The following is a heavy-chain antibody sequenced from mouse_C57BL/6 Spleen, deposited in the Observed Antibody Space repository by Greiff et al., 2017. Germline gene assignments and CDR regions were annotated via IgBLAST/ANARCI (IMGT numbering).Heavy chain of an antibody. CDR2: IRSKSNNYAT. J-gene: IGHJ3*01. Sequence: EVQLVESGGGLVQPKGSLKLSCAASGFSFNTYAMHWVRQAPGKGLEWVARIRSKSNNYATYYADSVKDRFTISRDDSESMLYLQMNNLKTEDTAMYYCVRYYYGSSYAWFAYWGQGTLVTVSA. V-gene: IGHV10-1*01. D-gene: IGHD1-1*01. CDR1: GFSFNTYA. CDR3: VRYYYGSSYAWFAY.